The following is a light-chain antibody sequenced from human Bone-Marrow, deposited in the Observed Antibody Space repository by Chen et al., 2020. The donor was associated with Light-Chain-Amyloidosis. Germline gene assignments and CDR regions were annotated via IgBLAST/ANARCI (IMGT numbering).Light chain of an antibody. CDR2: DNN. J-gene: IGLJ2*01. Sequence: QSVLTQPPSVSAAPGQKVTIACSGSSSNIGNDYVSWYQQLPGTAPKLLIYDNNKRPSGIPDRFSGSKSGTSATLGITGLQTGDEADYYCGTWESGLSAVVFGGGTKLTVL. V-gene: IGLV1-51*01. CDR1: SSNIGNDY. CDR3: GTWESGLSAVV.